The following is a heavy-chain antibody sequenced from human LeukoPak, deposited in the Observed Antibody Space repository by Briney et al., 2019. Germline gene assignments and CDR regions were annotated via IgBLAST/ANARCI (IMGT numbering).Heavy chain of an antibody. Sequence: ASVKVSCKASGYTFTSYGISWVRQAPGQGLEWMGWISAYNGNTNYAQKLQGRVTMTTDTSTSTAYMELRSLRSDDTAVYYCARDLSRYDFWSGPIDYGMDVWGQGTTVTVSS. CDR3: ARDLSRYDFWSGPIDYGMDV. V-gene: IGHV1-18*01. CDR2: ISAYNGNT. CDR1: GYTFTSYG. J-gene: IGHJ6*02. D-gene: IGHD3-3*01.